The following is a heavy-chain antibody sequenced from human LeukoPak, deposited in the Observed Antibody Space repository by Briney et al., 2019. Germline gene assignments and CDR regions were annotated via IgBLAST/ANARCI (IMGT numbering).Heavy chain of an antibody. J-gene: IGHJ4*02. V-gene: IGHV1-18*01. CDR2: ISAYNGNT. CDR1: GYTFTSYG. Sequence: ASVKVSCKASGYTFTSYGISWVRQAPGQGLEWMGWISAYNGNTNYAQKLQGRVTMTTDTSTSTAYMELRSLRSDDTAVYYCARDIYGGYCSGGSCYENFDYWGQGTLVTVSS. CDR3: ARDIYGGYCSGGSCYENFDY. D-gene: IGHD2-15*01.